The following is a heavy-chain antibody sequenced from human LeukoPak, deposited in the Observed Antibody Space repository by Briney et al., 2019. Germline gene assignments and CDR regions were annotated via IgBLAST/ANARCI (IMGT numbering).Heavy chain of an antibody. CDR1: GFTFSSYT. CDR2: ISGSNSYI. CDR3: ARALTTLTYEGY. D-gene: IGHD1-1*01. Sequence: GGSLRLSRAASGFTFSSYTMHWIRQAPGKGLEWVSSISGSNSYIFYADSVKGRFTVPRDNAKDSLYLQMNSLRAEDTAVYYCARALTTLTYEGYWGQGTLVTVSS. J-gene: IGHJ4*02. V-gene: IGHV3-21*01.